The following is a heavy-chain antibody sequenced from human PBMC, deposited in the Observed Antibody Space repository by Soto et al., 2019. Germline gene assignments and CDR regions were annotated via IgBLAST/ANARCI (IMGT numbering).Heavy chain of an antibody. CDR3: AGSATVTTEGAFDI. Sequence: SETLSLTCTVSGGSIRSGGYYWSWIRQPPGKGLEWIGYIYYSGSTNYNPSLKSRVTISVDTSKNQFSLKLSSVTAADTAVYYCAGSATVTTEGAFDIWGQGTMVTV. V-gene: IGHV4-61*08. CDR2: IYYSGST. D-gene: IGHD4-17*01. CDR1: GGSIRSGGYY. J-gene: IGHJ3*02.